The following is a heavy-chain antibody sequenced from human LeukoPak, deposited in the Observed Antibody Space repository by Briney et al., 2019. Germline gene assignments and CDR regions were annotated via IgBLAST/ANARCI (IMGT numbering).Heavy chain of an antibody. V-gene: IGHV4-61*02. D-gene: IGHD6-6*01. J-gene: IGHJ4*02. CDR2: IYTSGST. CDR3: ARNIPARPQDY. Sequence: SQTLSLTCTVSGGSISNGNYYWSWIRQPAGKGLEWIGRIYTSGSTNYNPSLKSRVTISVDTSKNQFSLKLSSVTAADTAVYYCARNIPARPQDYWGQGTLVTVSS. CDR1: GGSISNGNYY.